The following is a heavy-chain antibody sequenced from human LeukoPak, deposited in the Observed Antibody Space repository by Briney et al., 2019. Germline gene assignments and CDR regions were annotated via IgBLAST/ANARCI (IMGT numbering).Heavy chain of an antibody. CDR1: GFTFSSYG. D-gene: IGHD3-10*01. CDR3: AKDSEYYFDY. J-gene: IGHJ4*02. Sequence: GGSLRLSCAASGFTFSSYGMHWVRQAPGKGLEWVAVISYDGSNKYYADSVKGRFTISRDNSKNTLYLQMNSLRAEDTAVYYCAKDSEYYFDYWGQGTLVTVSS. CDR2: ISYDGSNK. V-gene: IGHV3-30*18.